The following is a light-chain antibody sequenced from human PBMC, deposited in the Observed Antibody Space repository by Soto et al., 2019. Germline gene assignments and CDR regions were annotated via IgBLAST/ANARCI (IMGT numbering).Light chain of an antibody. J-gene: IGLJ2*01. CDR1: SIDIGGYNY. V-gene: IGLV2-14*03. Sequence: QSALTQPASGSGSPGQPITISRTGTSIDIGGYNYVSWYQHHPGKAPKLMIYGVSNRPSGVSIRFSGSKSGNTASLTISGLQAEDEADYYCSSYKSSNTVVFGGGTQLTVL. CDR2: GVS. CDR3: SSYKSSNTVV.